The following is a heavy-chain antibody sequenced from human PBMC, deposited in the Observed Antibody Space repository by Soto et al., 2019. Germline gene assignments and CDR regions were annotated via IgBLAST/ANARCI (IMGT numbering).Heavy chain of an antibody. Sequence: SETLSHTCTVSGGFISSGAHYGSCIRQLPGKGLEWIGNIYYSGSNYYNPSLKSRVTISVDTSNNQFSLNLSSVTAADTAIYYCARDRYGVPRGDYFDSWGQGILVTVSS. V-gene: IGHV4-31*03. CDR1: GGFISSGAHY. CDR3: ARDRYGVPRGDYFDS. D-gene: IGHD4-17*01. J-gene: IGHJ4*02. CDR2: IYYSGSN.